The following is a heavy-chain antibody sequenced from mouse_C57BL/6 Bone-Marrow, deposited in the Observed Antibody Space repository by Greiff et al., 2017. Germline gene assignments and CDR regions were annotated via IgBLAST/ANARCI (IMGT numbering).Heavy chain of an antibody. CDR1: GYTFTDYY. CDR2: INPYNGGT. CDR3: ARGEGDY. J-gene: IGHJ2*01. Sequence: EVKLVESGPVLVKPGASVKMSCKASGYTFTDYYMNWVKQSHGKSLEWIGVINPYNGGTSYNQKFKGKATLTVDKSSSTAYMELNSLTSEDSAVYYCARGEGDYWGQGTTLTVSS. V-gene: IGHV1-19*01.